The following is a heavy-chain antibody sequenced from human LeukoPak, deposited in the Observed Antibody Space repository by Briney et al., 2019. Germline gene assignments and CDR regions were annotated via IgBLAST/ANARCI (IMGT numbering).Heavy chain of an antibody. D-gene: IGHD6-13*01. CDR1: GFTFSSYA. V-gene: IGHV3-30-3*01. J-gene: IGHJ6*02. Sequence: GRSLRLSCAASGFTFSSYAMHWVRQAPGKGLEWVAVISYDGSNKYYADSVKGRFTISRDNSKNTLYLQMNSLRAEDTAVYYCARERIAAAGNGAYYYYGMDVWGQGTTVTVSS. CDR2: ISYDGSNK. CDR3: ARERIAAAGNGAYYYYGMDV.